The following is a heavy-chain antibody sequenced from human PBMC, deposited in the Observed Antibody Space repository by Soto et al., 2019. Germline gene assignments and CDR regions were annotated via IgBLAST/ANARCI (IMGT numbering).Heavy chain of an antibody. Sequence: ETLSLTCTVSGGSVSSGSYYWSWIRQPPGKGLEWIGYIYYSGSTNYNPSLKSRVTISVDTSKNQFSLKLSSVTAADTAVYYCARDLGDSSSWTYYYYGMDVWGQGTTVTVSS. CDR2: IYYSGST. V-gene: IGHV4-61*01. D-gene: IGHD6-13*01. CDR3: ARDLGDSSSWTYYYYGMDV. J-gene: IGHJ6*02. CDR1: GGSVSSGSYY.